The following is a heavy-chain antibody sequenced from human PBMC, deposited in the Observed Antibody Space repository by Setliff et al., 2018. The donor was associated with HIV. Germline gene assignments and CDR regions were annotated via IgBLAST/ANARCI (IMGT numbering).Heavy chain of an antibody. CDR1: GDSMSSGSYF. D-gene: IGHD1-1*01. Sequence: LSLTCSVSGDSMSSGSYFWGWIRQTPGKGLEWVGNIYYTGFAYYNPSLKSRVTISLDTSKTHFYPNLTSVTDADTAVYFCAREGRGDPAVATTRIDYWGQGKLVTVSS. J-gene: IGHJ4*02. V-gene: IGHV4-39*02. CDR2: IYYTGFA. CDR3: AREGRGDPAVATTRIDY.